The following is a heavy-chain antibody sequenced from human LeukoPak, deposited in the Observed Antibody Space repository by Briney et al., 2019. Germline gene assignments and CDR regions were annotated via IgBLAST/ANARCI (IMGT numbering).Heavy chain of an antibody. CDR1: GFTFGDYA. V-gene: IGHV3-49*03. D-gene: IGHD3-9*01. CDR3: TRERYYDILTGYQVLDY. CDR2: IRSKAYGGTT. J-gene: IGHJ4*02. Sequence: PGGSLRLSCTASGFTFGDYAMSWFHQAPGKGLEWVGFIRSKAYGGTTEYAASVKGRFTISRDDSKSIAYLQMNSLKTEDTAVYYCTRERYYDILTGYQVLDYWGQGTLVTVSS.